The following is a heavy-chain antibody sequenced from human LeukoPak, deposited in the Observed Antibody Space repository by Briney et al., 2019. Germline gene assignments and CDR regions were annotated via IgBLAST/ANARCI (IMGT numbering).Heavy chain of an antibody. CDR1: GASIGSETW. J-gene: IGHJ4*02. CDR2: IYHGGAA. D-gene: IGHD3-10*01. V-gene: IGHV4-4*02. Sequence: SGTLSLTCAVSGASIGSETWWNWVRQPPGKGLEWIGEIYHGGAANYNPSLKNRVIISLDKSKNQFFLELTSVTAADTAVYYCAKHGSGSYQGYWGQGTLVTVSS. CDR3: AKHGSGSYQGY.